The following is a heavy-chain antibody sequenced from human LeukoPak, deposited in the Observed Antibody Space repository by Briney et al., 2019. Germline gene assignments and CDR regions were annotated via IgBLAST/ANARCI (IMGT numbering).Heavy chain of an antibody. CDR3: ARLSAWGSSFDY. V-gene: IGHV4-34*01. CDR1: GGSFSGYY. CDR2: INHSGST. J-gene: IGHJ4*02. Sequence: SETLPLTCAVYGGSFSGYYWSWIRQPPGKGLEWIGEINHSGSTNYNPSLKSRVTISVDTSKNQFSLKLSSVTAADTAVYYCARLSAWGSSFDYWGQGTLVTVSS. D-gene: IGHD3-16*01.